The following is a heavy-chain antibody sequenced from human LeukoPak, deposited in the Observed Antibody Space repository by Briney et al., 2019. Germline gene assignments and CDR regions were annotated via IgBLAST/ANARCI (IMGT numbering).Heavy chain of an antibody. CDR2: IKQDGSEK. CDR1: GVTFSSYW. CDR3: ARDETDIVVVPAAMRGRYYYGMDV. Sequence: GSLRLSCAASGVTFSSYWMSWVRQAPGKGLEWVANIKQDGSEKYHVDSVKGRFTISRDNAKNSLYLQMNSLRAEDTAVYYCARDETDIVVVPAAMRGRYYYGMDVWGKGTTVTVSS. V-gene: IGHV3-7*03. D-gene: IGHD2-2*01. J-gene: IGHJ6*04.